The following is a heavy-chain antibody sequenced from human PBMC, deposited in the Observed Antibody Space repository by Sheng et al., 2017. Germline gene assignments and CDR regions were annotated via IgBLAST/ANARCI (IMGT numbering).Heavy chain of an antibody. CDR1: GGTFNSNA. Sequence: QVQLVQSGAEVKKPGSSVKVSCKTSGGTFNSNAISWVRQAPGQGLEWMGGIIPLFGPPKYAETFRGRLLISADEAASTVYMDLTSLTSEDTAVYYCAHTGYNSTVGQFEYWGQGTLVTVSS. CDR3: AHTGYNSTVGQFEY. V-gene: IGHV1-69*12. CDR2: IIPLFGPP. D-gene: IGHD5-18*01. J-gene: IGHJ4*02.